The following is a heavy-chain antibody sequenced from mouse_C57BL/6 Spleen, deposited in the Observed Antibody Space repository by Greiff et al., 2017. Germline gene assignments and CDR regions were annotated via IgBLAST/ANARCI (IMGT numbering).Heavy chain of an antibody. CDR1: GYSITSGYY. D-gene: IGHD1-1*01. CDR3: ASTVVATDYAMDY. CDR2: ISYDGSH. J-gene: IGHJ4*01. V-gene: IGHV3-6*01. Sequence: ESGPGLVKPSQSLSLTCSVTGYSITSGYYWNWIRQFPGNKLEWMGYISYDGSHNYNPSLKNRISITRDTSKNQFFLKLNSVTTEDTATYYCASTVVATDYAMDYWGQGTSVTVSS.